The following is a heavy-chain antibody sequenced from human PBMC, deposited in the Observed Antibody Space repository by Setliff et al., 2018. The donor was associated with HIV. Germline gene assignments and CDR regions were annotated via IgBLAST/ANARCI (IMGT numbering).Heavy chain of an antibody. Sequence: GGSLRLSCVASGFTFSNFGMSWVRQAPGKGLEWVSGIDPSGGSTSYADSVKGRFTISRDNSKNTLYLQLNSLRAEDTAMYYCARGGYFDSSSAGALDVWGQGTLVTVSS. CDR2: IDPSGGST. CDR3: ARGGYFDSSSAGALDV. V-gene: IGHV3-23*01. J-gene: IGHJ3*01. CDR1: GFTFSNFG. D-gene: IGHD3-22*01.